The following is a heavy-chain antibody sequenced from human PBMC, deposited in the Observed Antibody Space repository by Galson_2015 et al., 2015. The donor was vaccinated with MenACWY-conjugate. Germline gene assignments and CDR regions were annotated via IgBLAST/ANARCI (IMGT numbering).Heavy chain of an antibody. CDR3: ARDLGSSGGNYTGYYFDY. V-gene: IGHV6-1*01. CDR2: TYYRSKWYN. D-gene: IGHD1-7*01. Sequence: CAISGDSVSSNSAAWNWIRQSPSRGLEWLGRTYYRSKWYNDYAVSVKSRITINPDTSKNQFSLQLNSVTPEDTAVYYCARDLGSSGGNYTGYYFDYWGQGTLVTVSS. J-gene: IGHJ4*02. CDR1: GDSVSSNSAA.